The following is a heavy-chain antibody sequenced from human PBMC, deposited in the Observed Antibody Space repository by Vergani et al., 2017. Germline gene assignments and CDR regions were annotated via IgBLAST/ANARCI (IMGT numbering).Heavy chain of an antibody. Sequence: QVQLVQSGAEVKKPGASVKVSCKASVYTFTSYYMHWVRQAPGQGLEWMGIINPSGGSTSYAQKFQGRVTMTRDTSTSTVDMELSSLRSEDTAVYYCARPECSGYYYYYCYYGIDFWGQGTMVTFSS. D-gene: IGHD3-22*01. CDR1: VYTFTSYY. V-gene: IGHV1-46*03. CDR2: INPSGGST. CDR3: ARPECSGYYYYYCYYGIDF. J-gene: IGHJ6*02.